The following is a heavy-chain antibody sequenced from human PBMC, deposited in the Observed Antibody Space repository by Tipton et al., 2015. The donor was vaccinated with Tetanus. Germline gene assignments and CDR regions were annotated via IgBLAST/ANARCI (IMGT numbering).Heavy chain of an antibody. CDR3: ARDRRDFAYDSRGFYSPLCYFDN. J-gene: IGHJ4*02. Sequence: TLSLTCTVSGGSISSDAHYWSWIRQAPGKGLEWLGYISHSGTTNYNPSLMSRVTLSLDTARGQFSLKLTSVTAADAAVYFCARDRRDFAYDSRGFYSPLCYFDNWGQGLRVTVSS. CDR2: ISHSGTT. V-gene: IGHV4-30-4*01. D-gene: IGHD3-22*01. CDR1: GGSISSDAHY.